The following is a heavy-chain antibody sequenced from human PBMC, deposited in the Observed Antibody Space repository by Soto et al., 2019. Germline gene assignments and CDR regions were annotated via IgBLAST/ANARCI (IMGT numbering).Heavy chain of an antibody. CDR2: ISSSGSTI. Sequence: GGSLRLSCAASGFTFSDYYMSWIRQAPGKGLEWVSYISSSGSTIYYADSVKGRFTISRDNAKNSLYLQMNSLRAEDTAVYYCARDLRYYYDSSGQKEDAFDLWGQGTMVTV. CDR3: ARDLRYYYDSSGQKEDAFDL. J-gene: IGHJ3*01. D-gene: IGHD3-22*01. V-gene: IGHV3-11*01. CDR1: GFTFSDYY.